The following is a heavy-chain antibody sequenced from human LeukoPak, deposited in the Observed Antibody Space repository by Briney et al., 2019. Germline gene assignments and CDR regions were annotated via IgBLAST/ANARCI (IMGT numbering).Heavy chain of an antibody. Sequence: ASVKVSCKASGYTFTGYYIHWVRQAPGQGLEWMGWINPNSGGTNYAQKFQGWVTMTRDTSISTAYMELSRLRSDDTAVYYCVTGIYNGWYYFDSWGQGTLVTVSS. J-gene: IGHJ4*02. CDR3: VTGIYNGWYYFDS. CDR2: INPNSGGT. D-gene: IGHD6-19*01. CDR1: GYTFTGYY. V-gene: IGHV1-2*04.